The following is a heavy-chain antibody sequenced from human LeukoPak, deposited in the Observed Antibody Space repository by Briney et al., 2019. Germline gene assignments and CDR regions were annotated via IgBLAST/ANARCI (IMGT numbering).Heavy chain of an antibody. CDR1: GYTFTVYY. Sequence: ASVKVSCTASGYTFTVYYMHWVRQAPGQGLERMGWINPNSGGTNYAQKFQGRVTMTRDTSISTAYMELSRLRSDDTAVYYCAAGTAMADFDYWGQGTLVTVSS. CDR3: AAGTAMADFDY. J-gene: IGHJ4*02. CDR2: INPNSGGT. V-gene: IGHV1-2*02. D-gene: IGHD5-18*01.